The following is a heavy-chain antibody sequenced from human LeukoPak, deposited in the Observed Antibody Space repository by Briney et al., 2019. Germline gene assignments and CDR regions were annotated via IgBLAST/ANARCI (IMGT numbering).Heavy chain of an antibody. J-gene: IGHJ4*02. Sequence: ASVKVSCKASGYTFTGYYIHWVRQAPGQGLEWMGWINPNSGGTNYAQKFQGRVTMTRDTSISTAYMELSRLRYDDTAVYYCARGGHRDSSGWYPFDYWGQGTLVTVFS. V-gene: IGHV1-2*02. CDR1: GYTFTGYY. CDR2: INPNSGGT. D-gene: IGHD6-13*01. CDR3: ARGGHRDSSGWYPFDY.